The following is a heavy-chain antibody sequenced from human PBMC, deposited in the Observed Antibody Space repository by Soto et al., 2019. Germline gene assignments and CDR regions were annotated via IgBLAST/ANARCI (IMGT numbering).Heavy chain of an antibody. CDR2: IKEDGSVK. J-gene: IGHJ5*02. Sequence: TGGSLRLSCAASGFTFSRYWMIWVRQAPGKGLEWVANIKEDGSVKTYVDSVKGRFTISRDNAKNSLYLQMNSLRAEDTAVYYCANKGFGPEFDAWGQGTLVTVSS. CDR1: GFTFSRYW. V-gene: IGHV3-7*01. D-gene: IGHD3-10*01. CDR3: ANKGFGPEFDA.